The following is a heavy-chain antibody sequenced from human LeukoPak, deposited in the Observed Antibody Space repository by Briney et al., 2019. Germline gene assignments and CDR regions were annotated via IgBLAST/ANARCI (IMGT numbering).Heavy chain of an antibody. Sequence: KPSETLSLTCTVSGGSISSSSYYWGWIRQPPGKGLEWIGSIYYSGSTYYNPSLKSRVTISVDTSKNQFSLKLSSVTAADTAVYYCARPSYCGGDCYIDYWGQGTLVTVSS. D-gene: IGHD2-21*02. CDR3: ARPSYCGGDCYIDY. V-gene: IGHV4-39*01. J-gene: IGHJ4*02. CDR1: GGSISSSSYY. CDR2: IYYSGST.